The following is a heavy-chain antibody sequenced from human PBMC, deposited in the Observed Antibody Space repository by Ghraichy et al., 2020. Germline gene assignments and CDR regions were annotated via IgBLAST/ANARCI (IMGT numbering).Heavy chain of an antibody. V-gene: IGHV4-59*01. J-gene: IGHJ2*01. CDR1: GGSISSYY. D-gene: IGHD4-17*01. CDR2: IYYSGST. CDR3: AREWTDYGDYDGVWYFDL. Sequence: SETLSLTCTVSGGSISSYYWSWIRQPPGKGLEWIGYIYYSGSTNYNPSLKSRVTISVDTSKNQFSLKLSSVTAADTAVYYCAREWTDYGDYDGVWYFDLWGRGTLVTVSS.